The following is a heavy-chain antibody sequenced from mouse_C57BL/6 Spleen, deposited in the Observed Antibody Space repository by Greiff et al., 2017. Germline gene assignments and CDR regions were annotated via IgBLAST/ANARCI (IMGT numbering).Heavy chain of an antibody. V-gene: IGHV1-81*01. D-gene: IGHD2-3*01. CDR2: IYPRSGNT. J-gene: IGHJ2*01. CDR1: GYTFTSYG. CDR3: ARCDGYSYYFDY. Sequence: QVQLQQSGAELARPGASVKLSCKASGYTFTSYGISWVKQRTGQGLEWIGEIYPRSGNTYYNEKFKGKATLTADKSSSTAYMELRSLTSEDSAVYFCARCDGYSYYFDYWGQGTTLTVSS.